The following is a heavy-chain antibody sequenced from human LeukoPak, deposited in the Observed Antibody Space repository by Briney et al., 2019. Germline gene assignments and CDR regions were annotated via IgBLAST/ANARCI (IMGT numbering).Heavy chain of an antibody. CDR1: GGSISSSSYY. CDR3: ARLHLGPPDY. CDR2: INYSGST. Sequence: TSETLSLTCTVSGGSISSSSYYWGWVRQPPGKGLEWIGSINYSGSTYYNPSLKSRVTISVDTSKNQFSLKLSSVTAADTAVYYCARLHLGPPDYWGQGTLVTVSS. V-gene: IGHV4-39*01. D-gene: IGHD7-27*01. J-gene: IGHJ4*02.